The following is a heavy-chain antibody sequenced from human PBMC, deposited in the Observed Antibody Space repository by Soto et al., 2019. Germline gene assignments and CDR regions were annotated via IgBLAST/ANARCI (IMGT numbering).Heavy chain of an antibody. V-gene: IGHV4-61*01. CDR2: IYYSGST. Sequence: SETLSLTCTVSGGSVSSGSYYWSWIRQPPGKGLEWIGYIYYSGSTNYNPSLKSRVTISVDTSKNQFSLKLSSVTAADTAVYYCARDLGDDLRFDYWGQGTPVTVSS. CDR1: GGSVSSGSYY. J-gene: IGHJ4*02. D-gene: IGHD4-17*01. CDR3: ARDLGDDLRFDY.